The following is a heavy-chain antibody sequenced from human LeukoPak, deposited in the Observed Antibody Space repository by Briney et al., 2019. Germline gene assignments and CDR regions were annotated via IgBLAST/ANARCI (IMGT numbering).Heavy chain of an antibody. J-gene: IGHJ4*02. CDR3: VCLGLGGLSLD. V-gene: IGHV3-30-3*01. D-gene: IGHD3-16*01. CDR1: GFTFSRYD. CDR2: IAYDGNSK. Sequence: GGSLRLSCVASGFTFSRYDVHWVRQAPGKGLEWVAVIAYDGNSKIYADSVKGRFTISRDNAKNTLYLQMNSLRVEDTAVYYCVCLGLGGLSLDWGQGTLVTVSS.